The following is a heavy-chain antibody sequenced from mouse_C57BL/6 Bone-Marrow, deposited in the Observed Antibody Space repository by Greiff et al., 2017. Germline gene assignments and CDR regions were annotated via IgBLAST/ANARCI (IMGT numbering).Heavy chain of an antibody. D-gene: IGHD1-1*01. J-gene: IGHJ4*01. CDR3: ARLVTTVVATDSMDY. CDR2: ISSGGSYT. CDR1: GFTFSSYG. Sequence: EVQGVESGGDLVKPGGSLKLSCAASGFTFSSYGMSWVRQTPDKRLEWVATISSGGSYTYYPDSVKGRFTISRDNAKNTLYLQMSRLKSEDTAMYYCARLVTTVVATDSMDYWGQGTSVTVSS. V-gene: IGHV5-6*01.